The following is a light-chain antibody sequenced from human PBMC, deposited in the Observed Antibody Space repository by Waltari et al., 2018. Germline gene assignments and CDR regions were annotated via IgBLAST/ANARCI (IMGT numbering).Light chain of an antibody. CDR2: RNN. J-gene: IGLJ3*02. Sequence: SVLTQPPSASGTPGQRLTISCAGRSSTIGSNYVYWYQHVPGAAPKLLIYRNNQRPSGVPDRFSGSKSGTSASLAISGLRSEDEADYYCAAWDDSLSRWLLGGGTKLTVL. V-gene: IGLV1-47*01. CDR3: AAWDDSLSRWL. CDR1: SSTIGSNY.